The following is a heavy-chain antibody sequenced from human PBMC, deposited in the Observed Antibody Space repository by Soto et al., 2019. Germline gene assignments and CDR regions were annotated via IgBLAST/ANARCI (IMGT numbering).Heavy chain of an antibody. V-gene: IGHV3-23*01. Sequence: PGWSLRLSCAASGFTFSSYAMSWVRQAPGKGLEWVSAISGSGGSTYYADSVKGRFTISRDNSKNTLYLQMNSLRAEDTAVYYCAKGTGAITYYDFWSGSEDYYYGMDVCGQRTTVTVSS. CDR2: ISGSGGST. J-gene: IGHJ6*02. CDR1: GFTFSSYA. CDR3: AKGTGAITYYDFWSGSEDYYYGMDV. D-gene: IGHD3-3*01.